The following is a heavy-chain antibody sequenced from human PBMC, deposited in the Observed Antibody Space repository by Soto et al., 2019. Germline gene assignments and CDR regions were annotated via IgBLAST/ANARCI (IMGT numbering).Heavy chain of an antibody. V-gene: IGHV4-31*03. CDR1: GGSISSGGYY. Sequence: PSETLSLTCTVSGGSISSGGYYWSWIRQHPGKGLEWIGYIYYSGSTYYNPSLKSRVTISVDTSKNQFSLKLSSVTAADTAVYYCAREPGSPRRWFDLWGQGIRVTVAS. CDR3: AREPGSPRRWFDL. CDR2: IYYSGST. J-gene: IGHJ5*02.